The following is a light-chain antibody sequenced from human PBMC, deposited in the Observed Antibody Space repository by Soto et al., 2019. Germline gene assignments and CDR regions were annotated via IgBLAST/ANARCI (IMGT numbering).Light chain of an antibody. CDR2: DAS. CDR3: QQRSNWTT. J-gene: IGKJ3*01. V-gene: IGKV3-11*01. Sequence: EIVLTQSPATLSLSPGERATLSCRASQSVSSYLAWYQQKPGQAPRLLIYDASNRATGIPARFSGSGSGTDFTPTISSLEPEDFAVYYCQQRSNWTTFGPGTKVDIK. CDR1: QSVSSY.